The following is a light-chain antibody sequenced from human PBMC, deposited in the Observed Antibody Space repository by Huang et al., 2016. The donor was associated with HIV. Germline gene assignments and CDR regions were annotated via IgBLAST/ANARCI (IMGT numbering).Light chain of an antibody. Sequence: IVMTQSPATLSVSPGERVTLSCRSNRSVSSNLDWYQQRPGQSPSLLLYGSSTRAPGIPARFSGSGSGTDFSLTISSLQSEDVALYYCHQYNNWLLSFGGGTRVDI. CDR1: RSVSSN. V-gene: IGKV3-15*01. CDR3: HQYNNWLLS. J-gene: IGKJ4*01. CDR2: GSS.